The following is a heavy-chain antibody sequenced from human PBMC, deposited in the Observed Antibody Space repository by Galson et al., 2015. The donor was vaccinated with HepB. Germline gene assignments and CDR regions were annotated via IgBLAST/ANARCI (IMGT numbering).Heavy chain of an antibody. Sequence: SLRLSCAASGITFSGCSMNWVRQAPGKGLEWVSYISSSGTGIHYADSVKGRFTISRDNAKNSLYLQMNSLRDEDTAVYYCARYRVAAGRHFDSWGQGTLVTVS. CDR1: GITFSGCS. J-gene: IGHJ4*02. CDR2: ISSSGTGI. V-gene: IGHV3-48*02. CDR3: ARYRVAAGRHFDS. D-gene: IGHD6-13*01.